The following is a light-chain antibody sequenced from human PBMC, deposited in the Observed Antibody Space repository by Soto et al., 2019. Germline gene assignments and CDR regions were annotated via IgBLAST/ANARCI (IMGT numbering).Light chain of an antibody. Sequence: QCALTQPASVSGSPGRSITISCTGTSSDVGSYNLVSWYQQHPGKAPKLMIYEVSKRPSGVSNRFSGSKSGNTASLTISGLQAEDEADYYCCSYAGSSTYVFGTGTKVTVL. CDR3: CSYAGSSTYV. J-gene: IGLJ1*01. CDR2: EVS. CDR1: SSDVGSYNL. V-gene: IGLV2-23*02.